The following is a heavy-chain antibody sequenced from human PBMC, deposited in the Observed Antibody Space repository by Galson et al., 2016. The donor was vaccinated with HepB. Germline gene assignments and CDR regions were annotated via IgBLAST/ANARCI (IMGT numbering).Heavy chain of an antibody. J-gene: IGHJ4*02. Sequence: SVKVSCKASGYSFSTFNLHWVRQAPRQGLEWMGWINTVNGATVYSQKFQGRITITRDTSASTAFMDLSGLASEDTAVYYCGGVSTSGSGSLDYWGQGTLVIVSP. D-gene: IGHD3-10*01. CDR3: GGVSTSGSGSLDY. CDR2: INTVNGAT. V-gene: IGHV1-3*04. CDR1: GYSFSTFN.